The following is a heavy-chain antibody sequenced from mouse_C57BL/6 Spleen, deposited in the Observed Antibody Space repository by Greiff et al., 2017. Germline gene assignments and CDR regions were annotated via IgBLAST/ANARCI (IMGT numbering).Heavy chain of an antibody. Sequence: EVQLQQSGPELVKPGASVKIPCKASGYTFTDYNMDWVKQSHGKSLEWIGDINPNNGGTIYNQKFKGKATLTVDKSSSTAYMELRSLTSEDTSVYYCARSRYEGFAYWGQGNLVTVSA. D-gene: IGHD2-3*01. CDR2: INPNNGGT. CDR3: ARSRYEGFAY. V-gene: IGHV1-18*01. CDR1: GYTFTDYN. J-gene: IGHJ3*01.